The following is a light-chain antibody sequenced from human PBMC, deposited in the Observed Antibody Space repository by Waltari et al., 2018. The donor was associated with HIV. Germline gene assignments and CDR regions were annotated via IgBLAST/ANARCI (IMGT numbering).Light chain of an antibody. CDR2: EVT. CDR1: TSDIPDYNF. J-gene: IGLJ2*01. V-gene: IGLV2-8*01. CDR3: SSFAGSNKL. Sequence: QSALPQPPSASGSPGQSVNMSCNGATSDIPDYNFISGYQQYSGKAPKLIIFEVTKRPSGVPDRFSGSRSGNTASLIVSGLQAEDEAVYFCSSFAGSNKLFGGGTKLTVL.